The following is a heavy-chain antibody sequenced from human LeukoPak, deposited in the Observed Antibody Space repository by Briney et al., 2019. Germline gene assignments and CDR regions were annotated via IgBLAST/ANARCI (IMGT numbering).Heavy chain of an antibody. CDR2: IYYSGST. CDR3: ARLSLLVWGAGDY. CDR1: GGSISSSSYY. D-gene: IGHD3-10*01. V-gene: IGHV4-39*01. Sequence: SETLSLTCTVSGGSISSSSYYWGWIRQPPGKGLEWIGSIYYSGSTYYNPSLKSRVTISVDTSKNQFSLKLSSVTAADTAVYYCARLSLLVWGAGDYWGQGTLVTVSS. J-gene: IGHJ4*02.